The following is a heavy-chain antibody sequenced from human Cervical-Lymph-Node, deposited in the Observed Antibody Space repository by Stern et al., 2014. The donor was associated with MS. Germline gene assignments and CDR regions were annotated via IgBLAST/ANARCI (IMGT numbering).Heavy chain of an antibody. Sequence: QMQLVQSGAEVKKPGSSVKVSCKASGGIFSTYGFSWVRQAPGQGLEWMGGIIPIYGTPKYAQKFQGRVTIIADESTSTVYMELSSLRSEDTAVYYCARVDYYDSSGHFYYYGLDVWGQGTTVTVSS. CDR1: GGIFSTYG. CDR3: ARVDYYDSSGHFYYYGLDV. D-gene: IGHD3-22*01. CDR2: IIPIYGTP. J-gene: IGHJ6*02. V-gene: IGHV1-69*01.